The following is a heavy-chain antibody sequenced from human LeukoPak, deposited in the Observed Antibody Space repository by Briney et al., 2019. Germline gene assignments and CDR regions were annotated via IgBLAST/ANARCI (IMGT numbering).Heavy chain of an antibody. Sequence: SETLSLTCAVYGGSFSGYYWSWIRQPPGKGLEWIGEINHSGSTNYNPSLKSRVTISVDTSKNQFSLKLSSVTAADTAVYYCARGLLGEAFDIWGQGTMVTVSS. D-gene: IGHD3-10*01. CDR3: ARGLLGEAFDI. CDR1: GGSFSGYY. J-gene: IGHJ3*02. CDR2: INHSGST. V-gene: IGHV4-34*01.